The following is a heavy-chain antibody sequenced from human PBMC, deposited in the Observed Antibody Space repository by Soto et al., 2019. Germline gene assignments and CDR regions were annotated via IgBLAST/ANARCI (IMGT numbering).Heavy chain of an antibody. CDR2: ISGSGGST. D-gene: IGHD6-19*01. V-gene: IGHV3-23*01. J-gene: IGHJ6*02. CDR3: AKYRSGGSSGSDYYYYYGMDV. Sequence: LRLSCAASGFTFSSYAMSWVRQAPGKGLEWVSAISGSGGSTYYADSVKGRFTISRDNSKNTLYLQMNSLRAEDTAVYYCAKYRSGGSSGSDYYYYYGMDVWGQGTTVTVSS. CDR1: GFTFSSYA.